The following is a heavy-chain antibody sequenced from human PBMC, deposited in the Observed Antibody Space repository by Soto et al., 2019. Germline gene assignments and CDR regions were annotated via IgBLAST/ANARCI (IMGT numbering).Heavy chain of an antibody. V-gene: IGHV4-59*01. CDR2: MYYGGSI. D-gene: IGHD3-16*01. CDR1: GGSISGYY. CDR3: ARVPPEGVGGMDV. Sequence: SETLSLTCTVAGGSISGYYWRWVRQSPGKGLERIGYMYYGGSINYNPSLKSRVTISVDTSKNQVSLKLTSFTAADTAVYYCARVPPEGVGGMDVCGQGTTVTVSS. J-gene: IGHJ6*02.